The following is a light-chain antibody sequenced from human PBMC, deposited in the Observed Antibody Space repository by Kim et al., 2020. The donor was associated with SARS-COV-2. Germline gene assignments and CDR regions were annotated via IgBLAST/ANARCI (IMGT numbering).Light chain of an antibody. CDR1: SSNIGSNT. CDR2: NNN. Sequence: QPVLTQPPSASGTPGQTVTISCSGSSSNIGSNTVSWYQQLPGTAPKLLIYNNNQRPSGVPDRFSGSKSGTSASLAISGLQSEDESDYYCAAWDDSLYGWVFGGGTQLTVL. CDR3: AAWDDSLYGWV. J-gene: IGLJ3*02. V-gene: IGLV1-44*01.